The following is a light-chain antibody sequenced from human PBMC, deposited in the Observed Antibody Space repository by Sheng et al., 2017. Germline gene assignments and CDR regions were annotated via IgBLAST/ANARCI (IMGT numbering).Light chain of an antibody. Sequence: ETVMTQSPATLSVSPGEXATLSCRASQSVSSNLAWYQQKPGQAPRLLIYGASTRATGIPARYSGSGSGTEFTLTISSLQSEDFAVYYCQQYNDWPMYTFGQGTKLEIK. CDR2: GAS. V-gene: IGKV3-15*01. CDR1: QSVSSN. CDR3: QQYNDWPMYT. J-gene: IGKJ2*01.